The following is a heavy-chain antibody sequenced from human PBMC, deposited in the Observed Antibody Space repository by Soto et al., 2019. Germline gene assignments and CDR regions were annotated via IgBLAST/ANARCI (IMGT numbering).Heavy chain of an antibody. CDR1: GFTFSGSA. Sequence: GGSLRLSCAASGFTFSGSAMHWVRQASGKGLEWVGRIRDKANSYATAYTASVKGRFTISRDDSKTTAYLQMNSLESDDTAVYYCSRDDSDWFFNWGRGTLVTVSS. J-gene: IGHJ4*02. CDR2: IRDKANSYAT. D-gene: IGHD3-9*01. CDR3: SRDDSDWFFN. V-gene: IGHV3-73*01.